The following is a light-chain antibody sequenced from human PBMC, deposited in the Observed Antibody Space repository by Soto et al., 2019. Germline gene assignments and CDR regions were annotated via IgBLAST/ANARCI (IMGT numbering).Light chain of an antibody. Sequence: DIQMTQSPSTLSASVGDRVTITCRASQSISNWLAWYQQKPGKAPKLLIYKASSLESGVPSSFCGSGSGTEFTLTISSLQPDDFATYYCQQYNGTFGQGTKVEIK. CDR1: QSISNW. J-gene: IGKJ1*01. CDR2: KAS. CDR3: QQYNGT. V-gene: IGKV1-5*03.